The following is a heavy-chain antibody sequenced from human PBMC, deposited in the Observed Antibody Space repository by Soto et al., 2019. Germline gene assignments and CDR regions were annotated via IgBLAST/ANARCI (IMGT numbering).Heavy chain of an antibody. Sequence: ASVKVSCKASGYTFTGYYMHWVRQAPGQGLEWMGWINPNSGGTNYAQKFQGRVTMTRDTSISTAYMELSRLRSDDTAVYYCAGGSSSSDNWFDPWGKGTLVTVSS. J-gene: IGHJ5*02. CDR1: GYTFTGYY. CDR2: INPNSGGT. V-gene: IGHV1-2*02. D-gene: IGHD6-6*01. CDR3: AGGSSSSDNWFDP.